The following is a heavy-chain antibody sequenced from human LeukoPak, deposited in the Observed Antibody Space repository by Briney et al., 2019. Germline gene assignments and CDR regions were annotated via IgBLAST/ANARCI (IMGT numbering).Heavy chain of an antibody. CDR3: ARAQYSSGWYGLPGGYYYYGMDV. Sequence: GGSLRLSCAASGFTFSSYWMSWVRQAPGKGLEWVANIKQDGSEKYYVDAVKGRFTISRDNAKNSLYLQMNSLRAEDTAVYYCARAQYSSGWYGLPGGYYYYGMDVWGQGTTVTVSS. CDR1: GFTFSSYW. CDR2: IKQDGSEK. V-gene: IGHV3-7*01. D-gene: IGHD6-19*01. J-gene: IGHJ6*02.